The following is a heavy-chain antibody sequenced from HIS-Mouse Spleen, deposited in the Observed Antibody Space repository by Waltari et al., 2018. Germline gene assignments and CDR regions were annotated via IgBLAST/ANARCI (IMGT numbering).Heavy chain of an antibody. CDR3: ARIAEGYTSGWYAFDY. D-gene: IGHD6-19*01. CDR1: GFSLRTSGMC. V-gene: IGHV2-70*15. J-gene: IGHJ4*02. CDR2: IDWDDDK. Sequence: QVTLRESGPALVKTTQTLTLTCTFSGFSLRTSGMCVRWIRQPPGKALEWLARIDWDDDKYYSTSLKTRLTISRDTSKNQVVLTMTNMDPLDTATYYCARIAEGYTSGWYAFDYWGQGTLVTVSS.